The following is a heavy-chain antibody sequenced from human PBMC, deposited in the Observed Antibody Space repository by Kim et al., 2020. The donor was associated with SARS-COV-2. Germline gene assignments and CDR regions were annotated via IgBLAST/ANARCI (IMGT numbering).Heavy chain of an antibody. J-gene: IGHJ4*02. Sequence: SETLSLTCTVSGGSISSSSYYWGRIRQPPGMGLEWIGSIYYSGSTYYNSSLKSRVTISVDTSKNQFSLKLSSVTAADTAVDYCARYVGGYSYDKDFDYWGQGTLVTVSS. CDR3: ARYVGGYSYDKDFDY. D-gene: IGHD5-18*01. CDR1: GGSISSSSYY. CDR2: IYYSGST. V-gene: IGHV4-39*01.